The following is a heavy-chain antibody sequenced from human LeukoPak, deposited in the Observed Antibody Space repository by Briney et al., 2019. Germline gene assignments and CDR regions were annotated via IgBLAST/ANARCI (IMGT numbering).Heavy chain of an antibody. V-gene: IGHV6-1*01. CDR1: GDSVSSNSAA. J-gene: IGHJ5*02. CDR2: TYYRSRWFN. D-gene: IGHD2-2*01. CDR3: ARRLTQYDCFDP. Sequence: SQTLSLTCAISGDSVSSNSAAWNWIRQSPSRGLEWLGRTYYRSRWFNDYAVSMRSRMTVNPDTSKNQFSLQLYSVTPEDTAVYYCARRLTQYDCFDPWGQGILVTVSS.